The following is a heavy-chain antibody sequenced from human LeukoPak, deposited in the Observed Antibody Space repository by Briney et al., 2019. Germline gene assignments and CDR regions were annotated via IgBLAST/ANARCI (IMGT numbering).Heavy chain of an antibody. CDR3: ARELEEYDDYDDLDY. CDR1: GYTFTGYY. Sequence: ASVKVSCKASGYTFTGYYIHRVRQAPGQGLEWMGWISPDSGGTHYTQNFQGRVTMTRDTSITTVYMELRRLRYDDTAVYYCARELEEYDDYDDLDYWGQGTLVTVYS. J-gene: IGHJ4*02. CDR2: ISPDSGGT. D-gene: IGHD4-17*01. V-gene: IGHV1-2*02.